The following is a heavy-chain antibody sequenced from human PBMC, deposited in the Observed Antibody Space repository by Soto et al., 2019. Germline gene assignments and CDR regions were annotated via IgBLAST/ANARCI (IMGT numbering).Heavy chain of an antibody. CDR2: IWYDGSNK. CDR3: ARDMEGSYSSSSNDPYYYYGMDV. D-gene: IGHD6-6*01. J-gene: IGHJ6*02. V-gene: IGHV3-33*01. CDR1: GFTFSSYG. Sequence: QVQLVESGGGVVQPGRSLRLSCAASGFTFSSYGMHWVRQAPGKGLEWVAVIWYDGSNKYYADSVKGRFTISRDNSKNTLYLQMNSLRAEDTAVYYCARDMEGSYSSSSNDPYYYYGMDVWGQGTTVTVSS.